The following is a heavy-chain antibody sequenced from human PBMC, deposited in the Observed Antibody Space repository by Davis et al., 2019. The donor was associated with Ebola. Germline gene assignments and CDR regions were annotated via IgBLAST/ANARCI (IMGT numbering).Heavy chain of an antibody. CDR1: GGSISSYY. J-gene: IGHJ5*02. CDR2: IYYSGST. V-gene: IGHV4-59*12. Sequence: GSLRLSCTVSGGSISSYYWSWIRQPPGKGLEWIGYIYYSGSTNYNPSLKSRVTISVDTSKNQFSLKLSSVTPDDTAVYYCARGPGSSRWFDPWGQGTLVTASS. CDR3: ARGPGSSRWFDP. D-gene: IGHD6-6*01.